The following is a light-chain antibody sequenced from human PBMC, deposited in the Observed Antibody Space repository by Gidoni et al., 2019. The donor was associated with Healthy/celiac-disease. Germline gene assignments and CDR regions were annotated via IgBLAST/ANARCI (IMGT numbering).Light chain of an antibody. Sequence: QSVLTQPPSASGPPGQTITISCSESTSNIGSNPVNWYQHIPGASPKLLIYSNSQRPSGVPDRFSGSKSGTSDSLAISDLQSEDEADYYCATWVDRLNGLTFGGGTKLTVL. CDR2: SNS. CDR3: ATWVDRLNGLT. J-gene: IGLJ2*01. CDR1: TSNIGSNP. V-gene: IGLV1-44*01.